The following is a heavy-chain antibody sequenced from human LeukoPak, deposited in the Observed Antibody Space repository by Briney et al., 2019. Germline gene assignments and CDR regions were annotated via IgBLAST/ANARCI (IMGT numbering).Heavy chain of an antibody. CDR1: GFTFSRYW. J-gene: IGHJ5*02. CDR2: INSDASRT. V-gene: IGHV3-74*01. CDR3: TANWFDP. Sequence: GGSLRLSCAASGFTFSRYWMHWVRQAPGKGLVWVSLINSDASRTNYADSVKGRFTISRDNAKNTLYLHMNSLKAEDTAVYYCTANWFDPWGQGTLVTVSS.